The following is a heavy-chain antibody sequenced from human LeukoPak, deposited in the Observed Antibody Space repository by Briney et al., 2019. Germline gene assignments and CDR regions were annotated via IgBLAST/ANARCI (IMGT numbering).Heavy chain of an antibody. CDR3: ARDNLYSRYGMDV. Sequence: PSETLSLTCAVSGGSISSGNWWSWVRQPPGKGLEWIGEIFQTGSTNYNPSLKSRVTISVDTSKNQFSLKLSSVTAADTAVYYCARDNLYSRYGMDVWGQGTTVTVSS. D-gene: IGHD6-13*01. CDR1: GGSISSGNW. CDR2: IFQTGST. J-gene: IGHJ6*02. V-gene: IGHV4-4*02.